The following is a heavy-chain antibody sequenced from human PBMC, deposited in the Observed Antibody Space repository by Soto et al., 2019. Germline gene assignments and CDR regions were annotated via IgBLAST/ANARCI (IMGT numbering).Heavy chain of an antibody. CDR2: INPSGGST. V-gene: IGHV1-46*03. CDR1: GYTFTSYY. Sequence: QVQLVQSGAEVKKPGASVKVSCKASGYTFTSYYMHWVRQAPGQGLEWMGIINPSGGSTSYAQKFHGRVTMTRDTSTSTVYMELSSLRSEDTAVYYCARDGTYYDFWSGYYYYYYYMDVWGKGTTVTVSS. D-gene: IGHD3-3*01. CDR3: ARDGTYYDFWSGYYYYYYYMDV. J-gene: IGHJ6*03.